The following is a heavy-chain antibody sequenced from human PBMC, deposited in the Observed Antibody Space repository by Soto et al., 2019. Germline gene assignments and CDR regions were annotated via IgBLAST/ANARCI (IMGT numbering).Heavy chain of an antibody. CDR2: INAGNGNT. CDR1: GYTFTSYA. CDR3: ARPTYYDFWSGYSD. D-gene: IGHD3-3*01. V-gene: IGHV1-3*01. J-gene: IGHJ4*02. Sequence: EASVKVSCKASGYTFTSYAMHWVRQAPGQRLEWMGWINAGNGNTKYSQKFQGRVTITRDTSASTAYMELSSLRSEDTAVYYCARPTYYDFWSGYSDWGQGTLVTVSS.